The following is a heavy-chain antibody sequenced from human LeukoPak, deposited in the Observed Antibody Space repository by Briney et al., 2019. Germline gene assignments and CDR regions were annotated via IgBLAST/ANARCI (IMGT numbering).Heavy chain of an antibody. V-gene: IGHV3-74*01. CDR2: INSDGGST. Sequence: TGGALRLSCAASGFTFSSYWMHWVRQAPGKGLVWVSRINSDGGSTSYADSVKGRFTISRDNSKNTLYLQMNSLRAEDTAVYYCAKDRSGIVATIWFYWGQGTLVTVSS. CDR1: GFTFSSYW. D-gene: IGHD5-12*01. CDR3: AKDRSGIVATIWFY. J-gene: IGHJ4*02.